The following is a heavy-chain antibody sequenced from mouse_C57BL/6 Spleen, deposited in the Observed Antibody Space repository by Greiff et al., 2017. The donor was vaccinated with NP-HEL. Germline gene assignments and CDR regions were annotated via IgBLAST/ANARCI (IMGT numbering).Heavy chain of an antibody. V-gene: IGHV1-82*01. CDR3: ARGDYGNY. CDR2: IYPGDGDT. D-gene: IGHD2-1*01. Sequence: QVQLQQSGPELVKPGASVKISCKASGYAFSSSWMNWVKQRPGKGLEWIGRIYPGDGDTNYNGKFKGKATLTADKSSSTAYMQPSSLTSEDSAVYFCARGDYGNYWGQGTTLTVSS. CDR1: GYAFSSSW. J-gene: IGHJ2*01.